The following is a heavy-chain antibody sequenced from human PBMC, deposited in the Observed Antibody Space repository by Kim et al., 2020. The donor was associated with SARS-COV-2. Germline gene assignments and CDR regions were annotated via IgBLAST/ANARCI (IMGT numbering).Heavy chain of an antibody. Sequence: GGSLRLSCAASGFTFDDYAMHWVRQAPGKGLEWVSLISGDGGSTYYADSVKGRFTISRDNSKNYLYLQMNSLRTEDTALYYCAKDIVLYYYDSSGSNFDSWSLGTLDTVSS. CDR3: AKDIVLYYYDSSGSNFDS. CDR1: GFTFDDYA. V-gene: IGHV3-43*02. J-gene: IGHJ4*02. D-gene: IGHD3-22*01. CDR2: ISGDGGST.